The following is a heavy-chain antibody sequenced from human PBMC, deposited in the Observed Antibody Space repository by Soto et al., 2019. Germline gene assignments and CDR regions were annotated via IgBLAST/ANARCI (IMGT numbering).Heavy chain of an antibody. D-gene: IGHD6-19*01. CDR3: ARVDRIAVAGGYYYYYYGMDV. V-gene: IGHV1-69*13. CDR2: IIPIFGTA. J-gene: IGHJ6*02. CDR1: GGTFSSYA. Sequence: ASSVKVSCKASGGTFSSYAISWVRQAPGQGLEWMGGIIPIFGTANYAQKFQGRVTITADESTSTAYMELSSLRSEDTAVYYCARVDRIAVAGGYYYYYYGMDVWGQGNTVTVPS.